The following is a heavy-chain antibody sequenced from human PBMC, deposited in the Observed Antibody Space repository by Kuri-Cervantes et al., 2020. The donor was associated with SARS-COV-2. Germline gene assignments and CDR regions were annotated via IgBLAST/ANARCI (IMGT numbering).Heavy chain of an antibody. Sequence: GGSLRLSCKGSGYSFTSYWISWVRQMPGKGLEWMGRIDPSDSYTNYSPSFQGHVTISADKSISTAYLQWSSLKASDTAMYYCARIKAAAPYYYYGMDVWGQGTTVTVSS. CDR3: ARIKAAAPYYYYGMDV. CDR1: GYSFTSYW. D-gene: IGHD6-13*01. J-gene: IGHJ6*02. V-gene: IGHV5-10-1*01. CDR2: IDPSDSYT.